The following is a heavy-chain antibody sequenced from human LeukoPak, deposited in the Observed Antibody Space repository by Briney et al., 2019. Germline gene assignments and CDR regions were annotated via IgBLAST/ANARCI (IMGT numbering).Heavy chain of an antibody. CDR1: GGSFSGYY. V-gene: IGHV3-49*03. CDR3: TSDEAEDTSY. D-gene: IGHD1-26*01. CDR2: IRSKAYGGTT. Sequence: LSLTCAVYGGSFSGYYWSWIRQPPGKGLEWVGFIRSKAYGGTTEYAASVKGRFTISRDDSKSIAYLQMNSLKTEDTAVYYCTSDEAEDTSYWGQGTLVTVSS. J-gene: IGHJ4*02.